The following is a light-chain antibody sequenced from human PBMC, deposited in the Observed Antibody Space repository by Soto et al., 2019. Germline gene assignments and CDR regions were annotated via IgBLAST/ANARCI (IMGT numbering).Light chain of an antibody. J-gene: IGLJ1*01. CDR1: SSDVGGYNY. CDR2: DVT. CDR3: CSYAGSYTFDV. V-gene: IGLV2-11*01. Sequence: QSVLTQPRSVSGSAGQSVTISCTGTSSDVGGYNYVSWYQQHPGKAPKLMIYDVTKRPSGVPDRFSGSKSGNTASPTISGLXAEDEADYYCCSYAGSYTFDVFGTGTKVTLL.